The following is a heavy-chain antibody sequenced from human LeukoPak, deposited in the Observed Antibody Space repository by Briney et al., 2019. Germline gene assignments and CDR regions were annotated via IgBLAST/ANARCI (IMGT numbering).Heavy chain of an antibody. CDR3: ARDRRVCDFCSNWFDP. CDR1: GFTFSSYS. D-gene: IGHD3-3*01. Sequence: GGSLRLSCAASGFTFSSYSMIWVRQAPGKGLEWVSSISSSSYIYYADSVKGRFTISRDNAKNSLYLQMNSLRAEDTAVYYCARDRRVCDFCSNWFDPWGQGTLVTVSS. J-gene: IGHJ5*02. CDR2: ISSSSYI. V-gene: IGHV3-21*01.